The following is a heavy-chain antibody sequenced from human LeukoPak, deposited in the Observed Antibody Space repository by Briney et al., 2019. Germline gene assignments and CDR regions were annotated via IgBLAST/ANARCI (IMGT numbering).Heavy chain of an antibody. Sequence: SETVSLTCTLSAGSISSSSYYCGWISQPPGKGLEWIGSIYYSGGTYYNPSLKSRVTLSVDRPKNQFTLKLSSVTAADTAVYYCARGSSSGWYGGWFDPWGQGTLVTVSS. CDR2: IYYSGGT. V-gene: IGHV4-39*01. J-gene: IGHJ5*02. D-gene: IGHD6-19*01. CDR3: ARGSSSGWYGGWFDP. CDR1: AGSISSSSYY.